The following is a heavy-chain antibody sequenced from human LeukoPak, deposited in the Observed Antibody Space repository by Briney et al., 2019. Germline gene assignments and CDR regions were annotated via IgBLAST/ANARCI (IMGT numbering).Heavy chain of an antibody. CDR3: ARVTGYMIEDYFDY. D-gene: IGHD3-22*01. J-gene: IGHJ4*02. V-gene: IGHV4-59*01. Sequence: PSQTLSLTCTVSGGSISSYYWSWIRQPPGKGLEWIGYIYYSGSTNYNPSLKSRVTISVDTSKNQFSLKLSSVTAADTAVYYCARVTGYMIEDYFDYWGQGTLVTVSS. CDR2: IYYSGST. CDR1: GGSISSYY.